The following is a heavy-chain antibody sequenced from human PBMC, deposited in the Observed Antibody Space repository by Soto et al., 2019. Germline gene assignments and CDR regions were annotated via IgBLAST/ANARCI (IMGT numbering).Heavy chain of an antibody. CDR1: GGSISGSNL. CDR3: AREDNDYGDYDIL. Sequence: PSETLSRTCAVSGGSISGSNLWIWVRPPPGKGLEWIGEIYHSGSTNYNPSLKSRVTISVDKSKNQFSLKLSSVTAADTAVYYCAREDNDYGDYDILWGQGNRVTVSA. CDR2: IYHSGST. J-gene: IGHJ4*02. D-gene: IGHD4-17*01. V-gene: IGHV4-4*02.